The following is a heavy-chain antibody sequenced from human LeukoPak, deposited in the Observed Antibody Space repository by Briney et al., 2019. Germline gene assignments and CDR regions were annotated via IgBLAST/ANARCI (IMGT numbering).Heavy chain of an antibody. D-gene: IGHD6-13*01. CDR1: GYTFTSYG. Sequence: VASVKVSCKASGYTFTSYGISWVRQAPGQGLEWMGWISAYNGKTNYAQKLQGRVTMTTDTSTSTAYMELRSLRSDDTAVYYCARVGGAGDSSSWYVSPFYYYYYYMDVWGKGTTVTISS. CDR2: ISAYNGKT. CDR3: ARVGGAGDSSSWYVSPFYYYYYYMDV. V-gene: IGHV1-18*01. J-gene: IGHJ6*03.